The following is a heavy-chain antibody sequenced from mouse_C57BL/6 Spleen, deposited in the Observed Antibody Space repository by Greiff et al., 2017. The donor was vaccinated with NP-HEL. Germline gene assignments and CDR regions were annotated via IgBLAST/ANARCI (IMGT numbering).Heavy chain of an antibody. D-gene: IGHD4-1*01. Sequence: VQLQESGAELVRPGASVTLSCKASGYTFTDYEMHWVKQTPVHGLEWIGAIDPETGGTAYNQKFKGKAILTADKSSSTAYMELRSLTSEDSAVYYCTRWDLAYWGQGTLVTVSA. CDR2: IDPETGGT. CDR3: TRWDLAY. V-gene: IGHV1-15*01. J-gene: IGHJ3*01. CDR1: GYTFTDYE.